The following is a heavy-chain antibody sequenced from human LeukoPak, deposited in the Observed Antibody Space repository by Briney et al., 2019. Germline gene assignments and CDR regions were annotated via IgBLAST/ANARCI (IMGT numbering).Heavy chain of an antibody. J-gene: IGHJ6*02. CDR3: ARDCSSISCLKHYYYYYGMDV. CDR1: GFTFSSYE. D-gene: IGHD2-2*01. CDR2: ISSSGSTI. Sequence: GASLRLSCAASGFTFSSYEMNWVRQAPGKGLEWVSYISSSGSTIYYADSVKGRFTISRDNAKNSLYLQMNSLRAEDTAVYYCARDCSSISCLKHYYYYYGMDVWGQGTTVTVSS. V-gene: IGHV3-48*03.